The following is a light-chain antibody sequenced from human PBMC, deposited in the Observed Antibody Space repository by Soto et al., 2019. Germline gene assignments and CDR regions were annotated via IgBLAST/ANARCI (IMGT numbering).Light chain of an antibody. V-gene: IGKV4-1*01. Sequence: DIVMTQSPDSLAVSLGERATINCRSSQSGLYSSSNKNYLAWYQQKPGQPPKLLIYWASTRESGVPDRFSGSGSGTDFTLTISSLQAEDVAVYYCQQYCSSPRTFGQGTKVEIK. CDR2: WAS. J-gene: IGKJ1*01. CDR3: QQYCSSPRT. CDR1: QSGLYSSSNKNY.